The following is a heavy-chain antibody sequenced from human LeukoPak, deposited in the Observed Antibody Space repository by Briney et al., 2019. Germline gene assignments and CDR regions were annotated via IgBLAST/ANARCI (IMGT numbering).Heavy chain of an antibody. CDR2: INTNTGNP. D-gene: IGHD4-23*01. J-gene: IGHJ4*02. Sequence: ASVKVSCKASGYIFASYAMNWARQAPGQGLEWMGWINTNTGNPTYAQGFTGRFVFSLDTSVSTAYLQISSLKAEGTAFYYCARDGGSSFGDSWGQGTLVTVSS. V-gene: IGHV7-4-1*02. CDR3: ARDGGSSFGDS. CDR1: GYIFASYA.